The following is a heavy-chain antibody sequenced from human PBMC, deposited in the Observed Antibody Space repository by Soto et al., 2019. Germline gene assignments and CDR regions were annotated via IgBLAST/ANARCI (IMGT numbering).Heavy chain of an antibody. CDR2: IYYSGST. CDR3: AGSNLLFYSSSSLGEFDP. Sequence: SETLSLTSTVSGVSISSYCLIWIRQPPGKGLEWIGYIYYSGSTNYNPSLKSRVTISVDTSKNQFSLKLSSVTAADTAVYYCAGSNLLFYSSSSLGEFDPWGQGTLVTVSS. CDR1: GVSISSYC. V-gene: IGHV4-59*08. J-gene: IGHJ5*02. D-gene: IGHD6-6*01.